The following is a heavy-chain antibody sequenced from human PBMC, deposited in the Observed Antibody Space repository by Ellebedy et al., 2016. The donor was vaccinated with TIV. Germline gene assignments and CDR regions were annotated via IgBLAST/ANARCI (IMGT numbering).Heavy chain of an antibody. J-gene: IGHJ4*02. CDR2: LNLGIGDT. V-gene: IGHV1-3*01. CDR3: ARGVYAMGNFDY. CDR1: GYIFTTYA. Sequence: AASVQVSCKTSGYIFTTYAMHWVRQAPGQSLEWMGCLNLGIGDTKYSQKFQGSVTITRDTSASTAYMELSSLRSEDTAVYYCARGVYAMGNFDYWGQGTLVTVSS. D-gene: IGHD2-8*01.